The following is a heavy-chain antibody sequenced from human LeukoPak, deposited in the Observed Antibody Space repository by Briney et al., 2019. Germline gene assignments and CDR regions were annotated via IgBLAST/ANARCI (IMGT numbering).Heavy chain of an antibody. CDR2: IYYSGST. D-gene: IGHD2-2*01. J-gene: IGHJ3*02. V-gene: IGHV4-59*01. CDR3: TRAVVPAAHGGDAFDI. Sequence: SETLSLTCTVSGGSIFSYYWSWIRQPPGKGLGWIGYIYYSGSTNYNPSLKSRVTISVDTSKNQFSLKLSSVTAADTAVYYCTRAVVPAAHGGDAFDIWGQGTMVTVSS. CDR1: GGSIFSYY.